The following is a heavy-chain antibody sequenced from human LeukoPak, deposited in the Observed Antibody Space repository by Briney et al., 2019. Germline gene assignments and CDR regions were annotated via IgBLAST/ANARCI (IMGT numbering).Heavy chain of an antibody. D-gene: IGHD5-24*01. CDR2: ISGSGGST. CDR1: GFTFSSYA. V-gene: IGHV3-23*01. J-gene: IGHJ4*02. CDR3: ARDQRDGYNYSFDY. Sequence: PGGSLRLSCAASGFTFSSYAMSWVRQAPGKGLEWVSAISGSGGSTYYADSVKGRFTISRDNSKNTLYLQMNSLRAEDTAVYYCARDQRDGYNYSFDYWGQGTLVTVSS.